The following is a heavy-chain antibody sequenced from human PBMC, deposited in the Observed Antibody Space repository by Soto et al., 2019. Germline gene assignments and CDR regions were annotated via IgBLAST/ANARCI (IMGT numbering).Heavy chain of an antibody. V-gene: IGHV4-59*01. Sequence: PSETLSLTCTVSGGSISTYYWIWARQSPGKGLEWLGYIFYSDNTNYNPSLESRLSISVDTSKNQISLTLNSVTAADTAVYYCARAGETYYDFWSGFSPIDYWGPGTLVTVSS. CDR2: IFYSDNT. D-gene: IGHD3-3*01. J-gene: IGHJ4*02. CDR3: ARAGETYYDFWSGFSPIDY. CDR1: GGSISTYY.